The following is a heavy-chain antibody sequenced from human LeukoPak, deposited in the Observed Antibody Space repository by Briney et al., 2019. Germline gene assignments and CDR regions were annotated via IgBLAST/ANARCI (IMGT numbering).Heavy chain of an antibody. CDR3: ARDLTTSSTVYFHH. CDR2: ISSSSRYI. V-gene: IGHV3-21*01. D-gene: IGHD6-6*01. Sequence: GGSLRLSCTASGFTFSSYSMNWVRQAPGKGLEWVSSISSSSRYIYYADSVKGRFTISRDDGKNSLYLQMNSLRAEDTAVYYRARDLTTSSTVYFHHWGQGTLVTVSS. CDR1: GFTFSSYS. J-gene: IGHJ1*01.